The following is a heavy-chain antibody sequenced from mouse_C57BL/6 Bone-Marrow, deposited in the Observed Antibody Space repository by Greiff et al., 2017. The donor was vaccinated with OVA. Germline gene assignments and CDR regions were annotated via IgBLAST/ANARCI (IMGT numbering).Heavy chain of an antibody. V-gene: IGHV5-4*01. CDR1: GFTFSSYA. CDR3: ARDRGCIKVVDGRYYFDF. CDR2: ISDGGSYT. D-gene: IGHD1-1*01. Sequence: EVKVVESGGGLVKPGGSLKLSCAASGFTFSSYAMSWVRQTPEKRLEWVATISDGGSYTYYPDNVKGRFTITRDNAKNNLYLQMSRIKSEDTAMYYCARDRGCIKVVDGRYYFDFWGQGTTVTVSS. J-gene: IGHJ2*01.